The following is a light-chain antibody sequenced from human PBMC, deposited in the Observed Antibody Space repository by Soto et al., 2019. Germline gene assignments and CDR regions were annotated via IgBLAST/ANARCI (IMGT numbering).Light chain of an antibody. J-gene: IGLJ1*01. CDR1: SSDVGSYDH. Sequence: QSALTQPASVSGSPGQSITISCSGTSSDVGSYDHVAWYQQFPGKTPKLTIYEVSNRPSGVSSRFSGSKSGNTASLTISGLQAEDEADYYCCSFTSSNTHVFGTGTKLTVL. CDR2: EVS. V-gene: IGLV2-14*01. CDR3: CSFTSSNTHV.